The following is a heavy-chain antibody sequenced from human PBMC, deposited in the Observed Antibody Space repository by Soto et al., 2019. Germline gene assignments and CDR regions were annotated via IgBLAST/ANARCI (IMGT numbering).Heavy chain of an antibody. CDR1: GFTFSSYG. V-gene: IGHV3-30*18. Sequence: PGGSLRLSCAASGFTFSSYGMHWVRQAPGKGLEWVAVISYDGSNKYYADSGKGRFTISRDNSKNTLYLQMNSLRAEDTAVYYCAKDGEEGITIFGVVIMGGMDVWGQGTTVTVSS. CDR2: ISYDGSNK. CDR3: AKDGEEGITIFGVVIMGGMDV. J-gene: IGHJ6*02. D-gene: IGHD3-3*01.